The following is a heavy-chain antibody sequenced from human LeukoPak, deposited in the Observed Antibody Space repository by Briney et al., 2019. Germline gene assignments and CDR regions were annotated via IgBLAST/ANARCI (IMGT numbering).Heavy chain of an antibody. D-gene: IGHD3-3*01. J-gene: IGHJ4*02. V-gene: IGHV4-30-4*08. CDR2: IYYSGST. Sequence: SETLSLTCTVSGGSISSRDYYWSWVCQPPGKGLEWIGYIYYSGSTYYNPSLKSRVTISVDTSKNQFSLKLSSVTAADTAVYYCARDRRVYYDFWSGNFDYWGQGTLVTVSS. CDR1: GGSISSRDYY. CDR3: ARDRRVYYDFWSGNFDY.